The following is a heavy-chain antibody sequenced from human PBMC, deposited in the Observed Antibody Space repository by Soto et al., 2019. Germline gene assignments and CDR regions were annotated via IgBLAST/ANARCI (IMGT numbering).Heavy chain of an antibody. D-gene: IGHD3-22*01. CDR1: GGSISSYY. CDR2: IYYSGST. V-gene: IGHV4-59*01. J-gene: IGHJ6*02. CDR3: ARDRGAYYYDSSGYHGYYYYGMDV. Sequence: PSETLSLTCTVSGGSISSYYWSWIRQPPGKGLEWIGYIYYSGSTNYNPSLKSRVTISVDTSKNQFSLKLSSVTAADTAVYYCARDRGAYYYDSSGYHGYYYYGMDVWGQGTTVT.